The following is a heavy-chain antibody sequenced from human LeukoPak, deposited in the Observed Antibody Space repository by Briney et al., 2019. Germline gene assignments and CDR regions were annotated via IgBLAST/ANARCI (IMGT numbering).Heavy chain of an antibody. Sequence: GGSLRLSCAASGFTFSSYWMSWVRQAPGKGLEWVANIKQDGSEKYYVDSVKGRFTISRDNAKNSLYLQMNSLRAEDTAVYYCARDKQVGATYFDYWGQGTLVTVSS. CDR1: GFTFSSYW. J-gene: IGHJ4*02. CDR3: ARDKQVGATYFDY. D-gene: IGHD1-26*01. CDR2: IKQDGSEK. V-gene: IGHV3-7*01.